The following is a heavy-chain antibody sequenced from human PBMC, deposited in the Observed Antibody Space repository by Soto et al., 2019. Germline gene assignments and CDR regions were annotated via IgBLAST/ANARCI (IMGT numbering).Heavy chain of an antibody. J-gene: IGHJ4*02. CDR1: GGSFSGYY. V-gene: IGHV4-34*02. Sequence: QVQLQQWGAGLLKPSETLSLSCAVYGGSFSGYYWCWIRQPPGKGLEWIGEISHSGTTNYNLSLKSRVTISVATSKNQFSLKVTSVTAADTAIYFCARAAYMYAYREFDSWGQGTLVTVSS. CDR3: ARAAYMYAYREFDS. D-gene: IGHD2-8*01. CDR2: ISHSGTT.